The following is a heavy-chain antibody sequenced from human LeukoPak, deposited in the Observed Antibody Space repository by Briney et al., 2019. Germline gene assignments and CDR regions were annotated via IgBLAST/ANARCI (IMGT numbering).Heavy chain of an antibody. J-gene: IGHJ4*02. Sequence: SETLSLTCAVYGGSFSGYYWSWIRQPPGKGLEWIGEINHSGSTNYNPSLKSRVTISVDTSKNQFSLKLSSVTAADTAVCYCARGSSQLWSADWGQGTLVTVSS. D-gene: IGHD5-18*01. V-gene: IGHV4-34*01. CDR1: GGSFSGYY. CDR3: ARGSSQLWSAD. CDR2: INHSGST.